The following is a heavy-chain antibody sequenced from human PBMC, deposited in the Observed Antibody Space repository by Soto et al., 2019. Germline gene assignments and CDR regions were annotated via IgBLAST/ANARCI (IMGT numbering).Heavy chain of an antibody. V-gene: IGHV3-11*06. CDR3: ARSGDNYNLLDY. Sequence: GGSLRLSCAASGFTFNEYYTSWIRQAPGKGLEWISYSSNSGTFARYADSVKGRFSISRDNAKNSLYLQINSLRGDDTAIYYCARSGDNYNLLDYWGQGTPVTVSS. J-gene: IGHJ4*02. D-gene: IGHD1-1*01. CDR2: SSNSGTFA. CDR1: GFTFNEYY.